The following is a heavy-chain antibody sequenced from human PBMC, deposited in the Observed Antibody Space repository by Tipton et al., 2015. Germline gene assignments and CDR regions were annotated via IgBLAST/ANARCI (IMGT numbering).Heavy chain of an antibody. CDR3: ARDYGSGFGGMDV. CDR1: AFMVSGSY. D-gene: IGHD3-10*01. V-gene: IGHV3-53*01. J-gene: IGHJ6*02. Sequence: SLRLSCAASAFMVSGSYMNWVRQAPGKGLEWVSIIYSGGNTYYADSVKGRFTISRDNSKNTLYLQMNSLRVEDTAVYYCARDYGSGFGGMDVWGQGTTVTVSS. CDR2: IYSGGNT.